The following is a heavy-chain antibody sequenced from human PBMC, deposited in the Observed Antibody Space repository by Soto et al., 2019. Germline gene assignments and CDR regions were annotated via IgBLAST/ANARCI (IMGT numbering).Heavy chain of an antibody. Sequence: QVQLVQSGAEVKKPGSSVKVSCKASGGTFSSYAISWVRQAPGQGLEWMGGIIPIFGTANYAQKFQGRVTITADESTSTAYMELSSLRSEDTAVYYCARDLGIAAAGATHEQNYYYGMDVWGQGTTVTVSS. J-gene: IGHJ6*02. CDR2: IIPIFGTA. CDR3: ARDLGIAAAGATHEQNYYYGMDV. CDR1: GGTFSSYA. V-gene: IGHV1-69*01. D-gene: IGHD6-13*01.